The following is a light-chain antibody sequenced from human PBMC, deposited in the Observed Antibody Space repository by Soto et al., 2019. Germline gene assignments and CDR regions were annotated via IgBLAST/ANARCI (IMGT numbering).Light chain of an antibody. Sequence: DIQMTQSPFTLSASVGDRVTITCRASQSISSWLAWYQQKPGKAPKLLIYKASSVHSGVPSRLSGSGSGTDFTLTISSLQPDDLATYYCQQYNSYPIYTSGQGTKLEIK. CDR1: QSISSW. CDR3: QQYNSYPIYT. CDR2: KAS. J-gene: IGKJ2*01. V-gene: IGKV1-5*03.